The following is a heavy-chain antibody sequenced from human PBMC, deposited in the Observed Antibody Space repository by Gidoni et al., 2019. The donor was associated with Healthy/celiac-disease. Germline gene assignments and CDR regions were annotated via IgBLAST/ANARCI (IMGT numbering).Heavy chain of an antibody. J-gene: IGHJ4*02. V-gene: IGHV3-48*01. CDR3: ARVGYDSSGYYYFPIDY. D-gene: IGHD3-22*01. CDR2: CSSSSSTI. CDR1: GFTFGSYS. Sequence: EVQLVESGGGWVQPGGSLSLSCAASGFTFGSYSMNWVRQAPGKGLEWVSDCSSSSSTIYDADPVKGRFTISRDNAKNSLYLQMTSLRAEDTAVYYCARVGYDSSGYYYFPIDYWGQGTLVTVSS.